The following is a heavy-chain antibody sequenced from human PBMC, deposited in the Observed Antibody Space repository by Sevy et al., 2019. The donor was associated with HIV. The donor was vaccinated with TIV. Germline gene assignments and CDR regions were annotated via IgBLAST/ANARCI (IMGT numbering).Heavy chain of an antibody. CDR1: GFTFPIYS. V-gene: IGHV3-53*01. CDR2: IYSGGST. CDR3: ARDRGIAARPRYYYYGMDV. D-gene: IGHD6-6*01. Sequence: GGSLRLTCVASGFTFPIYSVVWVRQAPGKGLEWVSVIYSGGSTYYADSVKGRFTISRDNSKNTLYLQMNSLRAEDTAVYYCARDRGIAARPRYYYYGMDVWAQGTTVTVSS. J-gene: IGHJ6*02.